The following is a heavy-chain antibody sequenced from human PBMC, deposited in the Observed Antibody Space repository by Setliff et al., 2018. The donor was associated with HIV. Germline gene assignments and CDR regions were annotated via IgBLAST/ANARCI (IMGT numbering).Heavy chain of an antibody. V-gene: IGHV1-8*02. CDR3: ARARRDSYDRGRRNHYYIDV. CDR2: MNPNSGNT. J-gene: IGHJ6*03. Sequence: ASVKVSCKASGYTFSSYDISWVRQATGQGLEWMGWMNPNSGNTGYAQKFQGRVTMTRDTSISTAYMELNNLKVEDTAVYYCARARRDSYDRGRRNHYYIDVWGKGTTVTVSS. D-gene: IGHD3-22*01. CDR1: GYTFSSYD.